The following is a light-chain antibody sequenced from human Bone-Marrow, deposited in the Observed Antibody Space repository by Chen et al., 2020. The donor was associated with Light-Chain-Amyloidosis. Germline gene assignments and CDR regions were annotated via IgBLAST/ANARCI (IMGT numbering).Light chain of an antibody. J-gene: IGLJ2*01. Sequence: SYEPTQPPSVSVSPGQTAGITCSGDDLPTKYAYWYQQKPGQAPVLVIHRDTERPSGISERFSGSSSGTTATLTISGVQAEDEADYHCQSADSSGTYEVIFGGGTKLTVL. CDR1: DLPTKY. CDR2: RDT. CDR3: QSADSSGTYEVI. V-gene: IGLV3-25*03.